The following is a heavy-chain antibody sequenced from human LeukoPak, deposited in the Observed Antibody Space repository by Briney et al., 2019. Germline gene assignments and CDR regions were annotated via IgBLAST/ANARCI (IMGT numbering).Heavy chain of an antibody. Sequence: GGSLRLFCAASGFTFSNYDMHWVRQAPGKGLEWVALISYDGSNKYYVDSVKGRFTISRDNSKNMLSLQMNSLRAEDTAVYYCAKPSGSYDHFDYWGQGTLVTVSS. CDR1: GFTFSNYD. V-gene: IGHV3-30*18. CDR2: ISYDGSNK. CDR3: AKPSGSYDHFDY. J-gene: IGHJ4*02. D-gene: IGHD1-26*01.